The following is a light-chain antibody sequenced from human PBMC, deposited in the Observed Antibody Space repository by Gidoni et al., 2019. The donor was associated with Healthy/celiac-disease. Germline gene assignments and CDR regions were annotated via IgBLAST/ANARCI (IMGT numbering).Light chain of an antibody. CDR1: QSVSSSY. J-gene: IGKJ5*01. Sequence: EIVLTQSPGTLSLSPGERATLSCRASQSVSSSYLAWYQQKPGQAPRLLIDGASSRATGIPDRFSGSGSGTDFTLTISRLEPEDFAVYYCQQYGSSPGITFXXXTRLEIK. CDR2: GAS. CDR3: QQYGSSPGIT. V-gene: IGKV3-20*01.